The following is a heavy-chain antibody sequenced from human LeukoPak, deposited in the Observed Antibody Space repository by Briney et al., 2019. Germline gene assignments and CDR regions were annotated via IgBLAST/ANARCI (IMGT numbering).Heavy chain of an antibody. CDR1: GFTFSSYG. D-gene: IGHD3-10*02. CDR2: IRYDGSNK. CDR3: AKLNGLYYYVPLSGGAFDI. Sequence: PGGSLRLSCAASGFTFSSYGMHWVRQAPGKGLEWVAFIRYDGSNKYYADSVKGRFTISRDNSKNTLYLQMNSLRAEDTAVYYCAKLNGLYYYVPLSGGAFDIWGQGTMVTVSS. V-gene: IGHV3-30*02. J-gene: IGHJ3*02.